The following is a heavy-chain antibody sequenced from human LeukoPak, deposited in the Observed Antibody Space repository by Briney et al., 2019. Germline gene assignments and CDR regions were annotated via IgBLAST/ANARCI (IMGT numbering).Heavy chain of an antibody. Sequence: SETLSLTCTVSGGSISSGSYYWGWIRQPSGKGLEWIGCIYNSGRTNYNPSLKSRVTISVDTSKHQVSLNLSSVHAADTAGYYCARQSIDILTGYHRGELYWYFDLWGRGTLVTVSS. CDR1: GGSISSGSYY. V-gene: IGHV4-61*02. D-gene: IGHD3-9*01. CDR3: ARQSIDILTGYHRGELYWYFDL. J-gene: IGHJ2*01. CDR2: IYNSGRT.